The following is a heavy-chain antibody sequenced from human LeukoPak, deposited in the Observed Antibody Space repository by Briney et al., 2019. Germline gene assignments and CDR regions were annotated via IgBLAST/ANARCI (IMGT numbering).Heavy chain of an antibody. CDR2: IYYSGST. J-gene: IGHJ3*02. Sequence: SETLSLTCTVSGGSISSYYWSWIRQPPGKGLEWIGYIYYSGSTNYNPSLKSRVTISVDTSKNQFSLKLSSVTAADTAVYYCARVGHSSGWMRDDAFDIWGQGTMVTVSS. V-gene: IGHV4-59*01. D-gene: IGHD6-19*01. CDR1: GGSISSYY. CDR3: ARVGHSSGWMRDDAFDI.